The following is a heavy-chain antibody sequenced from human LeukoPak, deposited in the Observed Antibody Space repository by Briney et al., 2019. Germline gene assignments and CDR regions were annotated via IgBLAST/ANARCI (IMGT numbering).Heavy chain of an antibody. CDR2: ISYDGSNK. D-gene: IGHD5-12*01. Sequence: GGSLRLSCAASGFTFSSYAMHWVRQAPGKGLEWVAVISYDGSNKYYADSGKGRFTISRDNSQNTLYLQMNSLRAEDTAVYYCARDRQHYSGYDLYSWGQGTLVTVSS. V-gene: IGHV3-30*04. J-gene: IGHJ4*02. CDR3: ARDRQHYSGYDLYS. CDR1: GFTFSSYA.